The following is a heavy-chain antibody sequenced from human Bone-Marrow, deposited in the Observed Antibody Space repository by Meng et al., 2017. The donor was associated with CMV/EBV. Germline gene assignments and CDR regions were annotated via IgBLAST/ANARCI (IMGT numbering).Heavy chain of an antibody. CDR2: IYHSGST. CDR3: ARGHCSSTSCYPIDY. Sequence: SGGSISSSNWWSWVRQPPGKEPEWIGEIYHSGSTNYNPSLKSRVTISVDESKNQFSLKLSTVTAADTAVYYCARGHCSSTSCYPIDYWGQGTLVTVSS. CDR1: GGSISSSNW. V-gene: IGHV4-4*02. J-gene: IGHJ4*02. D-gene: IGHD2-2*01.